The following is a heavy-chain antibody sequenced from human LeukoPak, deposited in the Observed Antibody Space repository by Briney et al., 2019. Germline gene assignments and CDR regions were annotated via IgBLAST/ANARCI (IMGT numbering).Heavy chain of an antibody. J-gene: IGHJ4*02. V-gene: IGHV3-9*01. CDR1: GFTFYDYA. Sequence: GGSLRLSCAASGFTFYDYAMHWVRQAPGKGLEWVSGISWNSGSIGYADSLKGRFTISRDNAKDSLYLQMNSLRAEDTALYYSAKALHFYYDSSGGGYDYWGQGTLVTVSS. CDR3: AKALHFYYDSSGGGYDY. D-gene: IGHD3-22*01. CDR2: ISWNSGSI.